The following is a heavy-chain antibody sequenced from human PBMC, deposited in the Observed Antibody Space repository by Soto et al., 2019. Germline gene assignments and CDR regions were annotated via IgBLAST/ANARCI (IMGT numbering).Heavy chain of an antibody. CDR1: GAPITINY. J-gene: IGHJ4*01. CDR3: ARDVSGPYDH. V-gene: IGHV4-59*01. Sequence: SETLSLTCTVSGAPITINYWSWIRQAPGKGLEWIGYIYYSGCTTYNPSLKSRVPMPADTSKDQSTMKLNPVTAADPAVYYCARDVSGPYDHWGPGILVTVS. CDR2: IYYSGCT. D-gene: IGHD2-15*01.